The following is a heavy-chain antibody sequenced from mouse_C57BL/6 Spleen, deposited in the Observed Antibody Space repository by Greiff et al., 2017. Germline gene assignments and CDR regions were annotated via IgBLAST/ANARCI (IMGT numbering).Heavy chain of an antibody. V-gene: IGHV1-80*01. J-gene: IGHJ3*01. CDR1: GYAFSSYW. CDR3: ARGPLTGTRGPWFAY. D-gene: IGHD4-1*01. Sequence: QVQLQQSGAELVKPGASVKISCKASGYAFSSYWMNWVKQRPGKGLEWIGQIYPGDGDTNYNGKFKGKATLTADKSSSTAYMQLSSLTSEDSAVYFCARGPLTGTRGPWFAYWGQGTLVTVSA. CDR2: IYPGDGDT.